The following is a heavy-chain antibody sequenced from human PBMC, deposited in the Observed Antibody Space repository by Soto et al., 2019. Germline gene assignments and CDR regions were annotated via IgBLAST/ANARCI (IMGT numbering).Heavy chain of an antibody. V-gene: IGHV3-48*02. J-gene: IGHJ4*02. Sequence: EVHLVESGGGLVQPGGSLRLSCAASGFTFSSYSLNWVRQAPGKGLEWVSYITSSGTTVYYADFVRGRFTISRDNAKNSLYLQIKSLRDDDTALYYCARGSSKWAYYFDFWGQGTLVTVSS. CDR2: ITSSGTTV. CDR1: GFTFSSYS. CDR3: ARGSSKWAYYFDF. D-gene: IGHD6-13*01.